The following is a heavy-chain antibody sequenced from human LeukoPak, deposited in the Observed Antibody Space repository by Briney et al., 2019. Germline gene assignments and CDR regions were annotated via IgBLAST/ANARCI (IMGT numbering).Heavy chain of an antibody. V-gene: IGHV4-34*01. CDR2: INHSGST. Sequence: SETLSLTCAVYGGSFSGYYWSWIRQPPGKGLEWIGEINHSGSTNYNPSLESRVTISVDTSKNQFSLKLSSVTAADTAVYYCARRVDGSGRQIRYIDYWDQGTLVTVSS. CDR1: GGSFSGYY. D-gene: IGHD3-10*01. CDR3: ARRVDGSGRQIRYIDY. J-gene: IGHJ4*02.